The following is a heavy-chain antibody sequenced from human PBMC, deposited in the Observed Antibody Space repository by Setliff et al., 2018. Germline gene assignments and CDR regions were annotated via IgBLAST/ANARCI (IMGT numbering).Heavy chain of an antibody. J-gene: IGHJ3*02. CDR2: INNYSFKT. CDR3: ARINFYVSSGYYHYKDAYDI. V-gene: IGHV1-18*01. CDR1: GYTFTNYG. D-gene: IGHD3-22*01. Sequence: GASVKVSCKTSGYTFTNYGITWVRQAPGQGLEWMGWINNYSFKTNYPQKFLGRVTVTTDTSTGTAYMELGSLTSDDTAIYYCARINFYVSSGYYHYKDAYDIWGQGTKVTVSS.